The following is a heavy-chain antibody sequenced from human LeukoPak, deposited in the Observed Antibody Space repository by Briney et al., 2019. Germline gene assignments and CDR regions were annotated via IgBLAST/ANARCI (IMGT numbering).Heavy chain of an antibody. J-gene: IGHJ3*02. V-gene: IGHV4-34*01. D-gene: IGHD6-6*01. CDR2: INHGGAT. Sequence: SETLSLTCDVYGGSLSGYYWSWIRQPPGKGLEWIGQINHGGATNYNPSLKGRVTVSVDTTKTQFSLKLNSVTAADTAIYYCARRPDGFDIWGQGTMVTVSS. CDR1: GGSLSGYY. CDR3: ARRPDGFDI.